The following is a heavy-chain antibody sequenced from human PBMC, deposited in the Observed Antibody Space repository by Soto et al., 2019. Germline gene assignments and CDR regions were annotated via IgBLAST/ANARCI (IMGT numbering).Heavy chain of an antibody. CDR3: ASDAMEGYYGHY. Sequence: QVQLMQSGAEVKKPGSSVKVSCKASGGTLSTYTISWVRQAPGQGLEWMGGIIPIFGTTNYAQKLQDRVTITAAESSSTGYMELSSLKSEDPAVYLCASDAMEGYYGHYCGQGTLVTVSS. V-gene: IGHV1-69*12. J-gene: IGHJ4*02. CDR2: IIPIFGTT. CDR1: GGTLSTYT. D-gene: IGHD4-17*01.